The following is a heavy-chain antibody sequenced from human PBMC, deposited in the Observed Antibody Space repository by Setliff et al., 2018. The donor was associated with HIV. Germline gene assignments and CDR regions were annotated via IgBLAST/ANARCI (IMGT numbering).Heavy chain of an antibody. CDR1: GYSFTSYW. J-gene: IGHJ4*02. V-gene: IGHV5-10-1*01. D-gene: IGHD3-22*01. Sequence: LGESLKISCKGSGYSFTSYWINWVRQMPGKGLEWMGRIDPSDSYTNYNPSFQGHVTISADKSISTAYLQWSSLKASDTAMYYCASHDYYDSSVYYYRFDYWGQGTLVTVS. CDR3: ASHDYYDSSVYYYRFDY. CDR2: IDPSDSYT.